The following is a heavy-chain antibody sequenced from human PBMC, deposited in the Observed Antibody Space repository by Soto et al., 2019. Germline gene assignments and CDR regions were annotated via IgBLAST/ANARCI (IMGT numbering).Heavy chain of an antibody. V-gene: IGHV3-30*18. Sequence: GGSLRLSCAASGFTFSSYGMHWVRQAPGKGLEWVAVISYDGSNKHYADSVKGRFTISRDNSKNTLYLQMNSLRAEDTAVYYCAKALGDYYDSSGYYYHWGQGTLVTVSS. CDR3: AKALGDYYDSSGYYYH. D-gene: IGHD3-22*01. CDR2: ISYDGSNK. J-gene: IGHJ5*02. CDR1: GFTFSSYG.